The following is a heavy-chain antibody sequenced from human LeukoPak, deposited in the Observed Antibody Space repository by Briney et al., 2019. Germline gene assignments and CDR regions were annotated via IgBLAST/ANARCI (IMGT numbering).Heavy chain of an antibody. Sequence: GGSLRLPCAASGFTFNNYAMSWVRQAPGKGLEWVSIISDRGGTTYYADSVKGRFTISRDNSRNTLYLQMNSPRVEDTAIYYCAKDARSVYSSSWYYFDSWGQGTLVTVSS. J-gene: IGHJ4*02. D-gene: IGHD6-13*01. CDR1: GFTFNNYA. CDR3: AKDARSVYSSSWYYFDS. V-gene: IGHV3-23*01. CDR2: ISDRGGTT.